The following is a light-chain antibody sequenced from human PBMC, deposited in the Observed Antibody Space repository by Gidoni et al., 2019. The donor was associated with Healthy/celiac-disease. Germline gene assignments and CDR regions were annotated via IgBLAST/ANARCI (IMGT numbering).Light chain of an antibody. CDR2: DAS. CDR3: QQRSNWPSGT. CDR1: QSVSSY. Sequence: EIVLTQSPATLSLSPGERATLSSRASQSVSSYLAWYQQNPGQAPRLLIYDASNRATGIPARFGGSGSGTDFTLTISSLEPEDFAVYYCQQRSNWPSGTFGQGTKVEIK. V-gene: IGKV3-11*01. J-gene: IGKJ1*01.